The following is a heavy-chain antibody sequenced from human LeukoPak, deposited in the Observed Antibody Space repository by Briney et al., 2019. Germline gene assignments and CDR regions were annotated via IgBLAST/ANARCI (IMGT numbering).Heavy chain of an antibody. J-gene: IGHJ4*02. V-gene: IGHV3-48*03. CDR1: GFTFSSYE. CDR3: ARDLRYYDSSGYRFDY. CDR2: ISSSGSTI. D-gene: IGHD3-22*01. Sequence: GGSLRLSCAASGFTFSSYEMNWVRQAPGKGLEWVSYISSSGSTIYYADSVKGRFTISRDNAKNSLYLQMNSLRDKDTAVYYCARDLRYYDSSGYRFDYWGQGTLVTVSS.